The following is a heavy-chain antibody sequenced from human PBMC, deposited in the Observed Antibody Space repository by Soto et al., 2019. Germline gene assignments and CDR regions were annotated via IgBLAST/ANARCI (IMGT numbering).Heavy chain of an antibody. CDR1: GFTFSSYY. Sequence: PGGSLRLSCAASGFTFSSYYMHWVRQAPGKGLEWAAAITRDVEKKKYGDSAKGRFTIYRDNSKNKVDLQMNSLSVEDTGIYYCATVGLGVSSGWSGFDYWGQGTLVTVSS. CDR2: ITRDVEKK. V-gene: IGHV3-30*03. J-gene: IGHJ4*02. CDR3: ATVGLGVSSGWSGFDY. D-gene: IGHD6-19*01.